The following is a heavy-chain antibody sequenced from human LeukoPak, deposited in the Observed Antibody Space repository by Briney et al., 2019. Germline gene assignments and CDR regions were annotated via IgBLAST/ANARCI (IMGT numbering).Heavy chain of an antibody. V-gene: IGHV4-59*12. CDR1: GGSISSYY. Sequence: ASETLSLTCIVSGGSISSYYWSWIRQPPGKGLEWIGYIYHSGSTNYKPSLKSRVTISVDTSKNQFSLKLSSVTAADTAVYYCASGSYFLYWFDPWGQGTLVTVSS. CDR3: ASGSYFLYWFDP. CDR2: IYHSGST. J-gene: IGHJ5*02. D-gene: IGHD1-26*01.